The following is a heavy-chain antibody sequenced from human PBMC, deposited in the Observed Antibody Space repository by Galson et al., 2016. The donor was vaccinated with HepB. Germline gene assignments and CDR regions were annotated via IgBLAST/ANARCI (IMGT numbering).Heavy chain of an antibody. CDR3: AHIEDYGDHFDF. D-gene: IGHD4-17*01. CDR1: GFSLTTTGVG. J-gene: IGHJ4*02. CDR2: IYWDNAH. V-gene: IGHV2-5*02. Sequence: PALVKPPPTLTLTCTFTGFSLTTTGVGMGWIRQPPGKALVWLALIYWDNAHRYKPSLKSRLTITKATSKHQVVLTMTNMDPVDTATYYWAHIEDYGDHFDFWGQGTLVTVSS.